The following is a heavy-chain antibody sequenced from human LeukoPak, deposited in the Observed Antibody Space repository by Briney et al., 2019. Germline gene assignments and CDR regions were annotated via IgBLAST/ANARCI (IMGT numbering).Heavy chain of an antibody. D-gene: IGHD6-13*01. CDR3: ARAQPADDAFDI. Sequence: SQTLSLTCAISVDSVSSNSAAWNWIRQSPSRGLEWLGRTYYRSNRYNDYAVSVKSPITINPHTSKNQFSLQLNSVTPEDTAVYYCARAQPADDAFDIWGQGTMVTVSS. V-gene: IGHV6-1*01. J-gene: IGHJ3*02. CDR2: TYYRSNRYN. CDR1: VDSVSSNSAA.